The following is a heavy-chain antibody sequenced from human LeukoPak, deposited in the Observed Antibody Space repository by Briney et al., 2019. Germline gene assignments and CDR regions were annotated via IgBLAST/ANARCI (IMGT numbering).Heavy chain of an antibody. D-gene: IGHD1-26*01. CDR3: AKAHKWEPKSFDY. Sequence: GGSLRLSCAASGFTFSSYAMSWVRQAPGKGLEWVSGISGSGDNTYYADSVKGRFTISRDNSKNTLYLQMNSLRAEDTAVYYCAKAHKWEPKSFDYWGQGTLVTVSS. V-gene: IGHV3-23*01. CDR2: ISGSGDNT. J-gene: IGHJ4*02. CDR1: GFTFSSYA.